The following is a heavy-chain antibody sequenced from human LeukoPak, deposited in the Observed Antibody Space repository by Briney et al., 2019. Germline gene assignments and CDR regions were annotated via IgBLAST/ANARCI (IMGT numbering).Heavy chain of an antibody. CDR3: AREGGGDSTLDY. J-gene: IGHJ4*02. V-gene: IGHV4-30-4*01. D-gene: IGHD2-21*02. CDR2: IYYSGST. Sequence: SETLSLTCTVSGGSISSGDYYWSWIRQPPGKGLEWIGYIYYSGSTYYNPSLKSRVTISVDTSKNQFSLKLSSVTAADTAVYYCAREGGGDSTLDYWGQGPLVTVSS. CDR1: GGSISSGDYY.